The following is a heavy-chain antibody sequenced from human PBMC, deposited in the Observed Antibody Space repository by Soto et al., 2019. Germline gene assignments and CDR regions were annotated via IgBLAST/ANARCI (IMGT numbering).Heavy chain of an antibody. D-gene: IGHD1-20*01. Sequence: PGGSLRLSCAASGFTFSSYGMHWVRQAPGKGLEWVAVIWYDGSNKYYADSVKGRFTISRDNSKNTLYLQMNSLRAEDTAVYYCARDGRRITGEFYYGMDVWGQGTTVTVSS. CDR2: IWYDGSNK. CDR1: GFTFSSYG. J-gene: IGHJ6*02. CDR3: ARDGRRITGEFYYGMDV. V-gene: IGHV3-33*01.